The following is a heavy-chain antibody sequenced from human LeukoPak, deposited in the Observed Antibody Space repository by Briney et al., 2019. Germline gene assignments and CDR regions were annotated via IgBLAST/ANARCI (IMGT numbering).Heavy chain of an antibody. Sequence: PGGSLRLSCAASGFAFSNYALTWVRQAPGKGLEWVSAISGSGNNIYYADSVKGRFIISRDNSRNTLYLQMNSLRAEDTAVYYCANCRVDTAMGDYYQYYYGMDVWGQGTTVTVSS. J-gene: IGHJ6*02. CDR3: ANCRVDTAMGDYYQYYYGMDV. V-gene: IGHV3-23*01. CDR1: GFAFSNYA. D-gene: IGHD5-18*01. CDR2: ISGSGNNI.